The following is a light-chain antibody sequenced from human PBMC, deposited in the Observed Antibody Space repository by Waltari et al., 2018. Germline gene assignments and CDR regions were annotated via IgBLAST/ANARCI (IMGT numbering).Light chain of an antibody. V-gene: IGLV3-25*03. CDR1: ALANRF. Sequence: SSELTQPPSVSVSPGQTARITCSGDALANRFTSWYQQKPGQAPKLMIYKNTQGLSGIHARFSVSRSGTGVTLIVAGVQEEDEADYYCQTSDRSGSYPIFGGGTKLAV. CDR3: QTSDRSGSYPI. CDR2: KNT. J-gene: IGLJ2*01.